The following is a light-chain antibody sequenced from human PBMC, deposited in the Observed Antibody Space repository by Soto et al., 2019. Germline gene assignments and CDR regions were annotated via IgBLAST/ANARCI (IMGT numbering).Light chain of an antibody. J-gene: IGKJ4*02. CDR1: QIISNR. Sequence: DIQMTQSPSTLSASVGDRVTITCRASQIISNRLAWYQQKPGKAPKLLIYKTSSLESGVPVRFSGSGSGTEFTLTISSLQPDDFATYFCQHYDTYSPFGGGTKVEIK. CDR2: KTS. V-gene: IGKV1-5*03. CDR3: QHYDTYSP.